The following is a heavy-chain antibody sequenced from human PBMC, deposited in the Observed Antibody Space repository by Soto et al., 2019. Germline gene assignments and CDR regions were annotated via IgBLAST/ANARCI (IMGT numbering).Heavy chain of an antibody. CDR2: ISGSGYST. CDR3: AKVVVPAATAYYYGMDV. V-gene: IGHV3-23*01. Sequence: GGSLRLSCAASGFAFSSYAMSWVRQAPGKGLEWVSAISGSGYSTYYADSVKGRFTISRDNSRNTVYLQMNSLRAEDTAVYYCAKVVVPAATAYYYGMDVWGQGTTVTVSS. CDR1: GFAFSSYA. D-gene: IGHD2-2*01. J-gene: IGHJ6*02.